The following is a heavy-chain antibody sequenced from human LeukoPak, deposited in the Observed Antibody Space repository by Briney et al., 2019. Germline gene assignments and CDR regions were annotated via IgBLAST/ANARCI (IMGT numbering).Heavy chain of an antibody. CDR1: GGSISSYY. Sequence: SETLSLTCTVSGGSISSYYWSWIRQPPGKGLEGIGSIYHSGSTYYNPSLKSRVTISVDTSKNQFSLKLSSVTAADTAVYYCARDLEYYYDSSGYRYDAFDIWGQGKMVTVSS. D-gene: IGHD3-22*01. J-gene: IGHJ3*02. CDR2: IYHSGST. V-gene: IGHV4-38-2*02. CDR3: ARDLEYYYDSSGYRYDAFDI.